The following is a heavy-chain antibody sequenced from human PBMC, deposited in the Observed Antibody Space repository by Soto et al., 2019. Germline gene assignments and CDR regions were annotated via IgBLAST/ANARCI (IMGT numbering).Heavy chain of an antibody. CDR2: IYHTGGT. CDR3: ARDAPNTGPFDS. J-gene: IGHJ4*02. Sequence: QVQLQESGPGLVRPSGTLSLTCAVSGDSISSSHWWSWVRQPPGKGLEWLAEIYHTGGTNHSPSLKSRLTISIDTSKNQFSLRLTSVTAADTAVYYCARDAPNTGPFDSWGQGTLVTVSS. V-gene: IGHV4-4*02. CDR1: GDSISSSHW. D-gene: IGHD7-27*01.